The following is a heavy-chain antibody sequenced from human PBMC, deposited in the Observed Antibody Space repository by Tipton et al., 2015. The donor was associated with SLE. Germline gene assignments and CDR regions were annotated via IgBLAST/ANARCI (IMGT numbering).Heavy chain of an antibody. V-gene: IGHV4-34*01. CDR3: ARAPLFGVVTVRGPVDY. J-gene: IGHJ4*02. Sequence: TLSLTCAVYGGSFSGYYWGWIRQPPGKGLEWIGEISQSGSTNYNPSFKSRVTVSIDTSKNQVSLKLTSVTAADTAVYYCARAPLFGVVTVRGPVDYWGQGTLVTVSS. D-gene: IGHD3-3*01. CDR2: ISQSGST. CDR1: GGSFSGYY.